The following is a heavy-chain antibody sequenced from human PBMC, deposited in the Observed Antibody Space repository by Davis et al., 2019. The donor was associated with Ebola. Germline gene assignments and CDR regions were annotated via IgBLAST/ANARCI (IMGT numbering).Heavy chain of an antibody. D-gene: IGHD4/OR15-4a*01. J-gene: IGHJ2*01. CDR3: ARPIEKRCSPGCFDL. V-gene: IGHV1-8*01. CDR2: MNPDSGNT. CDR1: GYTFTSYD. Sequence: AASVKVSCKAPGYTFTSYDINWVRQATGQGLEWMGWMNPDSGNTGYASKFQGRVTMTRNNSITTAYMELSSLTSEDTAVYYCARPIEKRCSPGCFDLWGRGTLVTVSS.